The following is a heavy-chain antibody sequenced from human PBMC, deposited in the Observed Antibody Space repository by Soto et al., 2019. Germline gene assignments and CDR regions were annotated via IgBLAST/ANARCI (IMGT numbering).Heavy chain of an antibody. CDR3: AKDLWFGELSYYYYYMDV. J-gene: IGHJ6*03. D-gene: IGHD3-10*01. CDR2: ISGSGGST. Sequence: GGSLRLSCAASGFTFSSYAMSWVRQAPGKGLEWVSAISGSGGSTYYADSVKGRFTISRDNSKNTLYLQMNSLRAEDTAVYYCAKDLWFGELSYYYYYMDVWGKGTTVTVSS. V-gene: IGHV3-23*01. CDR1: GFTFSSYA.